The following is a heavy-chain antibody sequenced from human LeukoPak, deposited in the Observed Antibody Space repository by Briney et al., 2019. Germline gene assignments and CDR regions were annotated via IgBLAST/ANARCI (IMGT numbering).Heavy chain of an antibody. V-gene: IGHV3-20*04. CDR3: ARDRGYSYGSGYDN. Sequence: GGSLRLSCTASGFKFDDFGMTWVRQPPGKGLEWVSGISWNGGSTVYADSVRGRFTISRDNAKNSLSLQMNSLRADDTALYYCARDRGYSYGSGYDNWGQGTLVSVSS. J-gene: IGHJ1*01. D-gene: IGHD5-18*01. CDR1: GFKFDDFG. CDR2: ISWNGGST.